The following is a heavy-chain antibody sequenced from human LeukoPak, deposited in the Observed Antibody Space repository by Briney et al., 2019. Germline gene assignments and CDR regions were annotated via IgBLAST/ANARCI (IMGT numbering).Heavy chain of an antibody. CDR3: ARGPSSPMVRGVMRFSGRYYFDY. CDR2: INHSGSS. J-gene: IGHJ4*02. Sequence: PSETLSLTCAVYGGSFSGYYWSWIRQPPGKGLEWIGEINHSGSSNYNPSLKSRVTISVDTSKNQFSLKLSSVTAADTAVYYCARGPSSPMVRGVMRFSGRYYFDYWGQGTLVTVSS. D-gene: IGHD3-10*01. V-gene: IGHV4-34*01. CDR1: GGSFSGYY.